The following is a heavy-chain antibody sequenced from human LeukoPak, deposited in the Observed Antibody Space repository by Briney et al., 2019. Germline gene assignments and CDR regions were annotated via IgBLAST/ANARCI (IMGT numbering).Heavy chain of an antibody. V-gene: IGHV1-69*13. D-gene: IGHD3-3*01. Sequence: GASVKVSCKASGGTFSSYAISWVRQAPGQGLEWMGGIIPIFGTANYAQKFQGRVTITADESTSTAYMELSSLRSEDTAVYYCARAPNDYDFWSGPGDCWGQGTLVTVSS. J-gene: IGHJ4*02. CDR2: IIPIFGTA. CDR3: ARAPNDYDFWSGPGDC. CDR1: GGTFSSYA.